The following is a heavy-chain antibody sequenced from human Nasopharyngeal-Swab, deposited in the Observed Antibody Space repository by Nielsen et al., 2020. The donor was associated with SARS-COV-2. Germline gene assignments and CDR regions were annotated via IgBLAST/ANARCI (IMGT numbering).Heavy chain of an antibody. CDR3: ARDSSGYVGGAY. D-gene: IGHD3-22*01. V-gene: IGHV3-21*01. Sequence: GGSLRLSCAASGFTFSSYSMNWVHQAPGKGLEWVSSISSSSSYIYYADSVKGRFTISRDNAKNSLYLQMNRLRAEDTAVYYCARDSSGYVGGAYWGQGTLVTVS. CDR2: ISSSSSYI. CDR1: GFTFSSYS. J-gene: IGHJ4*02.